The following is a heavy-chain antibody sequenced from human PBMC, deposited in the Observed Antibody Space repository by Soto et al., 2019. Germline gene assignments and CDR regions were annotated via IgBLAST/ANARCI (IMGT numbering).Heavy chain of an antibody. V-gene: IGHV4-39*01. Sequence: PSETLSLNCSVAGGSSSRSSYYWGRIRPPPGKGLEWIGSIYYSGSTYYNPSLKSRVTISVDTSKNQFSLKLSSVTAADTAVYYCARPYYYDSSRYYGMDVWGQGTTVTVSS. CDR3: ARPYYYDSSRYYGMDV. J-gene: IGHJ6*02. D-gene: IGHD3-22*01. CDR1: GGSSSRSSYY. CDR2: IYYSGST.